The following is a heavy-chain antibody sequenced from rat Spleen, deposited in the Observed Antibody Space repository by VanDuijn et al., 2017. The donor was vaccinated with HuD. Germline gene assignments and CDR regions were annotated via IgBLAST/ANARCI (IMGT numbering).Heavy chain of an antibody. CDR2: ISSGGTNS. CDR1: GFTFSNYG. V-gene: IGHV5S14*01. Sequence: EVQLVESGGGLVQPGRSLKLSCAASGFTFSNYGMAWVRQTPTKGLEWVASISSGGTNSFYRNSVKGRFTISRDNAKNTQYLQMDSLRSEDTATFYCARQRWDVMDAWGQGVSVTVSS. J-gene: IGHJ4*01. CDR3: ARQRWDVMDA.